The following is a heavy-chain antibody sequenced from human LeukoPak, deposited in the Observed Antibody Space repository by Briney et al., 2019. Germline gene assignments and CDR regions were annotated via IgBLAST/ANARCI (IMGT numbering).Heavy chain of an antibody. CDR1: GFNFDDYG. V-gene: IGHV3-20*04. J-gene: IGHJ4*02. CDR2: INWNGGST. D-gene: IGHD5-24*01. CDR3: ARLYLPATRFDY. Sequence: GGSLRLSCTASGFNFDDYGMSWVRQAPGKGLEWASGINWNGGSTGSVKGRFTISRDNAKNTLYLQMNSLRAEDTAVYYCARLYLPATRFDYWGQGTLVTVSS.